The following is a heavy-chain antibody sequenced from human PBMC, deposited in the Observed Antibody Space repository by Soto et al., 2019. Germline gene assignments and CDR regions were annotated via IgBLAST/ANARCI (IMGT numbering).Heavy chain of an antibody. D-gene: IGHD2-8*01. J-gene: IGHJ1*01. CDR3: SVYFDDLQEASF. V-gene: IGHV1-2*02. CDR2: INPNTGGT. CDR1: CYTFTRYS. Sequence: QVQLVQSGAEVKKPGASVKVSCRASCYTFTRYSVHWVRQAPGQGLEWMGWINPNTGGTRFAPKFEGRVILTTDPSVRTVYMEVRSLRSDDTAVFYCSVYFDDLQEASFWGQGTLVTVTS.